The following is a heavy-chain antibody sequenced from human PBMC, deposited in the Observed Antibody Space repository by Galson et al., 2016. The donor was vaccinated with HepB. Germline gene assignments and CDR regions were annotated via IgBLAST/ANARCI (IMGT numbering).Heavy chain of an antibody. Sequence: SVKVSCKASGVSFSNYFVSWVRQAPGQGLEWMGGINAMYGTPNYAQKFQGRVTMTTDTFTSTVYMELSSLRSEDTAIYYCARDIVQNRGNDFDPWGQVTLVTVSS. CDR1: GVSFSNYF. CDR3: ARDIVQNRGNDFDP. J-gene: IGHJ5*02. D-gene: IGHD1-1*01. CDR2: INAMYGTP. V-gene: IGHV1-69*05.